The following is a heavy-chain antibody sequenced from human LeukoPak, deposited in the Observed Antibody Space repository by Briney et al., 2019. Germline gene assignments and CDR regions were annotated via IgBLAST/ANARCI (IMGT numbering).Heavy chain of an antibody. CDR2: TYYRSKWYS. V-gene: IGHV6-1*01. Sequence: SQTLSLTCAISGNSVSSNSAGCSGIRQSPSRGLEWLGRTYYRSKWYSDYGVFVTSRININPDTSKNQFSLQLNSVTPDDTAVYCCTTDQFSRGWCSDSWGQGTLVTVSS. CDR1: GNSVSSNSAG. J-gene: IGHJ4*02. CDR3: TTDQFSRGWCSDS. D-gene: IGHD6-19*01.